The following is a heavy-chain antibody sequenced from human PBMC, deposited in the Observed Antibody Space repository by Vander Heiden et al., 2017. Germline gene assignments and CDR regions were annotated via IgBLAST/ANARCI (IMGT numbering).Heavy chain of an antibody. D-gene: IGHD3-3*01. Sequence: EVQLVESGGGLVQPGGSLRLSCAASGFTFSSYWMSWVSQAPGKGLEWVANIKQDGSEKYYVDAVKGRFTISRDNAKNSLYLQMNSLRDEDTAVYYCARVRWVAGEQFFDYWGQGNLVTVSS. V-gene: IGHV3-7*01. J-gene: IGHJ4*02. CDR3: ARVRWVAGEQFFDY. CDR2: IKQDGSEK. CDR1: GFTFSSYW.